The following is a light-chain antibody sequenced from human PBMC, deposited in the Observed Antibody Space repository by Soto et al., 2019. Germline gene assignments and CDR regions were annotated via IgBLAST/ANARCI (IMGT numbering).Light chain of an antibody. V-gene: IGLV1-40*01. CDR3: QSYDSNLVGLV. CDR1: SSNIGADYG. J-gene: IGLJ3*02. Sequence: QAVVTQPPSASGTPGQRVNISCSGSSSNIGADYGVQWYQQFPGTAPKLLIYGNNNRPSGVSDRFSGSKSATSASLAITGLQPGDEADYYCQSYDSNLVGLVFGAGTKLTVL. CDR2: GNN.